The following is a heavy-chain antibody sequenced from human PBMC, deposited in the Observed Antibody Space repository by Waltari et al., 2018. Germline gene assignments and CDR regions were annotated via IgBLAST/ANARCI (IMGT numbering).Heavy chain of an antibody. D-gene: IGHD5-18*01. CDR3: ARGLVDTGMVNFDY. Sequence: QVQLQQWGAGLLKPSETLSLTCAGYGGSFSGYYWSWIRQPPGKGLEWIGEIYHRGGTNYNPSLKSRVTISLDTSKNQFSLKLSSVTAADTAVYYCARGLVDTGMVNFDYWGQGTLVTVSS. V-gene: IGHV4-34*01. J-gene: IGHJ4*02. CDR1: GGSFSGYY. CDR2: IYHRGGT.